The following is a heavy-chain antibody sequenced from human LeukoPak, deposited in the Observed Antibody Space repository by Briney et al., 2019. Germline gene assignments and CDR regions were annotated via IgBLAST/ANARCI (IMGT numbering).Heavy chain of an antibody. CDR1: GFTFSSYA. V-gene: IGHV3-23*01. Sequence: GGSLRLSCAASGFTFSSYAMSWVRQAPGKGLEWVSAISGSGGSTYYADSVKGRFTISRDNSKNTLYLQMNSLRAEDTAVYYCAKVSRVRYCSGGSCCSGFDYWGQGTLVTVSS. J-gene: IGHJ4*02. D-gene: IGHD2-15*01. CDR3: AKVSRVRYCSGGSCCSGFDY. CDR2: ISGSGGST.